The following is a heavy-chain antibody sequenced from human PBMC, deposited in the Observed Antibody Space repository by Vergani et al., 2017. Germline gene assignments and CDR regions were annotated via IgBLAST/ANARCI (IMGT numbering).Heavy chain of an antibody. D-gene: IGHD2-21*02. J-gene: IGHJ4*02. CDR2: IFHSGST. Sequence: QVQLQESGPGLVKPSETLSLTCAVSGYSISSGYYWGWIRQPPGKGLEWIGSIFHSGSTYCNPSLKSRVTISVDTSKNQFSLKLSSVTAADTAVYYCARQNCGSDCLDFDYWGQGTLVTVSS. V-gene: IGHV4-38-2*01. CDR1: GYSISSGYY. CDR3: ARQNCGSDCLDFDY.